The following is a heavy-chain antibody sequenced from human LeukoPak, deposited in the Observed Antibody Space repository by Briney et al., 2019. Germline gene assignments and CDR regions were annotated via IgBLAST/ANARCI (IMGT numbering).Heavy chain of an antibody. V-gene: IGHV3-23*01. CDR3: ARDPPSITMVRGATFDY. J-gene: IGHJ4*02. CDR2: ISGSGGSS. Sequence: GGSLGLSCAASGFTFSSYAMSWVRQAPGKGLEWVSAISGSGGSSYYADSVKGRFTISRDNSKNTLYLQMNSLRAEDTAVYYCARDPPSITMVRGATFDYWGQGTLVTVSS. CDR1: GFTFSSYA. D-gene: IGHD3-10*01.